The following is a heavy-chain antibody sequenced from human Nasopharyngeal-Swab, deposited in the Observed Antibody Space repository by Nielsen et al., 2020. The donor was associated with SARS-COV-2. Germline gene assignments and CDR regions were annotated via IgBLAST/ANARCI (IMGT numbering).Heavy chain of an antibody. CDR3: ASIAAAGT. Sequence: GSLRLSCAVYGGSFSGYYWSWIRQPPGKGLGWIGEINHSGSTNYNPSLKSRVTISVDTSKNQFSLKLSSVTAADTAVYYCASIAAAGTWGQGTLVTASS. CDR2: INHSGST. V-gene: IGHV4-34*01. J-gene: IGHJ4*02. D-gene: IGHD6-13*01. CDR1: GGSFSGYY.